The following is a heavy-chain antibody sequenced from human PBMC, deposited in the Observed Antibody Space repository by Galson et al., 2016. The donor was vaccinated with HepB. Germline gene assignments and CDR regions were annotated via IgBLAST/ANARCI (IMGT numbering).Heavy chain of an antibody. Sequence: SLRLSCATSGFTFSSHWMSWVRQAPGKGLEYVSGISYNVWTTYYGNSVKGRFTISRDSSKDTLSLQLDSLRVEDTAVYYCTREHLQRRTGLDLWGRGTLVTVSS. J-gene: IGHJ4*02. CDR1: GFTFSSHW. CDR3: TREHLQRRTGLDL. D-gene: IGHD6-25*01. V-gene: IGHV3-64*01. CDR2: ISYNVWTT.